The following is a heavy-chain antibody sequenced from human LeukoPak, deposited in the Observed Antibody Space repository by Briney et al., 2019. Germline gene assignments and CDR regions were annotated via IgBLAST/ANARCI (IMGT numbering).Heavy chain of an antibody. CDR3: ARGFKYSSGWYYFDY. CDR2: IYSGGST. J-gene: IGHJ4*02. Sequence: GSLRLSCAASGFTVSSNYMNWVCQAPGKGLGWVSVIYSGGSTYYADSVKGRFTISRDNSKNTLYLQMNSLRAEDTAVYYCARGFKYSSGWYYFDYWGQGTLVTVPS. V-gene: IGHV3-53*01. D-gene: IGHD6-19*01. CDR1: GFTVSSNY.